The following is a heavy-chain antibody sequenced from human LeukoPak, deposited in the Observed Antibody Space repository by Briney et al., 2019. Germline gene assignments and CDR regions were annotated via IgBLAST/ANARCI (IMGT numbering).Heavy chain of an antibody. V-gene: IGHV3-33*06. D-gene: IGHD3-10*01. Sequence: GRSLRLSCAASGFTFSSYGMHWVRQAPGKGLEWVAVIWYDGSNKYYADSVKGRFTISRDNSKNTLYLQMNSLRAEDTAVYYCAKGLWVVRGVIGDAFDIWGQGTMVTVSS. CDR2: IWYDGSNK. J-gene: IGHJ3*02. CDR1: GFTFSSYG. CDR3: AKGLWVVRGVIGDAFDI.